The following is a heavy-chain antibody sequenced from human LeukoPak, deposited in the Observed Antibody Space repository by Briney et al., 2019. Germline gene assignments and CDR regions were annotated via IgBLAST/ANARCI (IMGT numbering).Heavy chain of an antibody. CDR1: GFTFSSHW. D-gene: IGHD1-20*01. CDR2: INQDGSKK. Sequence: GGSLRLSCAASGFTFSSHWMNWVRQAPGKGLEWVANINQDGSKKNYVDSVKGRFTISRDNSKNSLYLQMNSLRTEDTALYYCAKDIGITGYFDYWGQGTLVTVSS. J-gene: IGHJ4*02. V-gene: IGHV3-7*03. CDR3: AKDIGITGYFDY.